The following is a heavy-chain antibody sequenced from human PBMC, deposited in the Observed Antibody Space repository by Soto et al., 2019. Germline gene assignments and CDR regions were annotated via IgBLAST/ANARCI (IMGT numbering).Heavy chain of an antibody. CDR1: GGPINSYY. J-gene: IGHJ4*02. CDR2: IYYSGST. D-gene: IGHD5-18*01. V-gene: IGHV4-59*08. CDR3: ARRYGSCFDY. Sequence: QLQEFGPRPVKPFETLALPCTVSGGPINSYYLGLIRQAPGKGLEWIGYIYYSGSTNYNPSLKSRVTISVDTSKNQFSLKLSSVTAADTAVYYCARRYGSCFDYWGQGTLVTVSS.